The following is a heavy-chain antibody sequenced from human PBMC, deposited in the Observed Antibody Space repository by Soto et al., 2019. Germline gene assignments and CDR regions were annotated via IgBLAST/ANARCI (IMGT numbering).Heavy chain of an antibody. V-gene: IGHV1-2*04. CDR3: AGDRVVRGVMTYYYYGMDV. Sequence: ASVKVSCKASGYTFTGYYMHWVRQAPGQGLEWMGWINPNSGGTNYAQKFQGWVTMTRDTSISTAYMELSRLRSDDTAVYYCAGDRVVRGVMTYYYYGMDVWGQGTTVTVSS. CDR2: INPNSGGT. D-gene: IGHD3-10*01. CDR1: GYTFTGYY. J-gene: IGHJ6*02.